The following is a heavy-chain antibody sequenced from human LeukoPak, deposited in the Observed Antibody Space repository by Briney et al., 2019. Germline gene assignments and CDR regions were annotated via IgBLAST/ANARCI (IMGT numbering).Heavy chain of an antibody. CDR3: ASKWVTYYYNGSAYLYPINVSEI. V-gene: IGHV1-2*02. Sequence: ASVNVSCNASGHTFTGYYMHWARHAQAPGLERMGCINANSSDRNYAQKSQGRVTITRDTYISTGYMELSRLRSDDTGVYCCASKWVTYYYNGSAYLYPINVSEIWGQGTMVTVSS. D-gene: IGHD3-22*01. CDR1: GHTFTGYY. CDR2: INANSSDR. J-gene: IGHJ3*02.